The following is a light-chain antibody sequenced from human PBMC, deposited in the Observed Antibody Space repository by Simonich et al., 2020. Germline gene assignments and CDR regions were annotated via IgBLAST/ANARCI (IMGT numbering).Light chain of an antibody. CDR2: WAS. CDR3: QQYYSTPYT. V-gene: IGKV4-1*01. Sequence: DIVMTQSPDSLAVSLGERATINCKSSQSVLYSSNNKNYLAWYQQKTGQPHKLLIYWASTRESGVPDRFSGSGSGTDFTLTISSLQAEDVAVYYCQQYYSTPYTFGQGTKLEIK. CDR1: QSVLYSSNNKNY. J-gene: IGKJ2*01.